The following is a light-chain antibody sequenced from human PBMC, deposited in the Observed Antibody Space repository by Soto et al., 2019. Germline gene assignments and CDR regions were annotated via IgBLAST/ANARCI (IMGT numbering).Light chain of an antibody. J-gene: IGLJ3*02. CDR2: GNA. CDR1: SFNIGAGYD. CDR3: QSYDDTLSGMV. V-gene: IGLV1-40*02. Sequence: QSALTQPPSVSGAPGQSITISCSGTSFNIGAGYDVHWYQQLPGTAPKLLIFGNANRPSGVPDRFSGSKSGTSASLAIAGLQPEDEADYHCQSYDDTLSGMVFGGGTKLTVL.